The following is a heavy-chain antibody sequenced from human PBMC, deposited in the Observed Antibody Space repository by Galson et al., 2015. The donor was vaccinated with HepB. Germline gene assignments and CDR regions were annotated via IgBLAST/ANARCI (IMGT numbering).Heavy chain of an antibody. CDR2: ISSSRSYT. Sequence: SLRLSCAASGFTFSNYSMNWVRQAPGKGLEWVSFISSSRSYTSQADSVKGRFTISRDSAKNFLYLQMNSLRAEDTAVYYCARGTGYSYGPFDYWGQGILVSVSS. CDR1: GFTFSNYS. V-gene: IGHV3-21*01. J-gene: IGHJ4*02. D-gene: IGHD5-18*01. CDR3: ARGTGYSYGPFDY.